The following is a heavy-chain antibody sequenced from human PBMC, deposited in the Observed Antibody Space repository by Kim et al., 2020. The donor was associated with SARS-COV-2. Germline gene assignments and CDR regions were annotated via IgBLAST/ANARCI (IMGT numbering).Heavy chain of an antibody. V-gene: IGHV1-18*01. CDR2: ISAYNGNT. CDR3: ASVGGSRAAYYYGMDV. CDR1: GYTFTSYG. J-gene: IGHJ6*02. Sequence: ASVKVSCKASGYTFTSYGISWVRQAPGQGLEWMGWISAYNGNTNYAQKLQGRVTMTTDTSTSTAYMELRSLRSDDTAVYYCASVGGSRAAYYYGMDVWGQGTTVTVSS.